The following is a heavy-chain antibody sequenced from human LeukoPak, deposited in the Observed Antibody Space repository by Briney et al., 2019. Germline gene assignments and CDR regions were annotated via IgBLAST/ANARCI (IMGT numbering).Heavy chain of an antibody. J-gene: IGHJ6*02. Sequence: SETLSLTCAVYGGSFSGYYWSWIRQPPGKGLEWIGYIYYSGSTNYNPSLKSRVTISVDTSKNQFSLKLSSVTAADTAVYYCARSPHYDYVWGSYRRTDYYYYYGMDVWGQGTTVTVSS. CDR2: IYYSGST. CDR1: GGSFSGYY. CDR3: ARSPHYDYVWGSYRRTDYYYYYGMDV. V-gene: IGHV4-59*01. D-gene: IGHD3-16*02.